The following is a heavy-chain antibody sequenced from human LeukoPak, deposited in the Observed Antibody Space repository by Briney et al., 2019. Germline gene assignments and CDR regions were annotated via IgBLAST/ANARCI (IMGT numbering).Heavy chain of an antibody. CDR1: GYTFTGYY. J-gene: IGHJ4*02. V-gene: IGHV1-2*02. CDR2: INPNSDGT. Sequence: ASVKVSCKASGYTFTGYYTHWVRQAPGQGLGWMGRINPNSDGTNYAQNFQGRVTMIRDTSISTAYVELSSLRSDDTAVYYCARGSVYIVPTMVPVLSFDYWGQGTLVAVSS. D-gene: IGHD5-12*01. CDR3: ARGSVYIVPTMVPVLSFDY.